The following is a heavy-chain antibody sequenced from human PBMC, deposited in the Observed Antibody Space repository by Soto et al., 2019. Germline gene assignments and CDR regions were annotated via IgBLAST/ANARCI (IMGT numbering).Heavy chain of an antibody. J-gene: IGHJ4*02. V-gene: IGHV1-3*01. D-gene: IGHD3-9*01. CDR2: INAGNGNT. CDR3: ARDQTGRYFDWLLTDY. Sequence: ASVKVSCKASGYTFTSYAMHWVRQAPGQRLEWMGWINAGNGNTKYSQKFQGRVTITRDTSASTAYMELSSLRSEDTAVYYCARDQTGRYFDWLLTDYWGQGTLVTVSS. CDR1: GYTFTSYA.